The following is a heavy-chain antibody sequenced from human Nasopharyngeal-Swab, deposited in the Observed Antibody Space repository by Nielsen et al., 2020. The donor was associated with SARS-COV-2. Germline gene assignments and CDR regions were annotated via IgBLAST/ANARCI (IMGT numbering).Heavy chain of an antibody. CDR1: GFTFSSYA. CDR2: ISGSGGST. D-gene: IGHD2-2*01. Sequence: GESLKISCAASGFTFSSYAISWVRQAPGKGLEWVSAISGSGGSTYYADSVKGRFTISSDNSKNTLYLQMNSLRAEDTAVYYCAKKDCSSTSCAVPYYYYGLDVWGQGTTVTVSS. V-gene: IGHV3-23*01. CDR3: AKKDCSSTSCAVPYYYYGLDV. J-gene: IGHJ6*02.